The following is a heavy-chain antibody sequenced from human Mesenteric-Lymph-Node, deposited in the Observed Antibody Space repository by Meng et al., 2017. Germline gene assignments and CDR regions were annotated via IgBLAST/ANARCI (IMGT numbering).Heavy chain of an antibody. CDR3: ARGSVWYDY. J-gene: IGHJ4*02. CDR1: GYTFTSHG. Sequence: QVQLVQSGAEVKKPGASVKVSCKASGYTFTSHGISWVRQAPGQGLEWMGWISSYSGQTNYAQKFQGRVTMTRDTSTGTAYMELSSLRSEDTAVYYCARGSVWYDYWGQGTLVTVSS. CDR2: ISSYSGQT. D-gene: IGHD3-10*01. V-gene: IGHV1-18*01.